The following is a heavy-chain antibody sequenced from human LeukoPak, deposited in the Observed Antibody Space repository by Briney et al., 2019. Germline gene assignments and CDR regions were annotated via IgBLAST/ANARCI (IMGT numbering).Heavy chain of an antibody. CDR3: SGFRDGYNTD. D-gene: IGHD5-24*01. CDR2: INHSGST. J-gene: IGHJ4*02. Sequence: SETLSLTCAVYGGSFSGYYWSWIRQPSGRGLEWIGEINHSGSTNYNPSLKSRVTISVDTSKNQFSLKLSSVTAADTAVYYCSGFRDGYNTDWGQGTLVTVSS. CDR1: GGSFSGYY. V-gene: IGHV4-34*01.